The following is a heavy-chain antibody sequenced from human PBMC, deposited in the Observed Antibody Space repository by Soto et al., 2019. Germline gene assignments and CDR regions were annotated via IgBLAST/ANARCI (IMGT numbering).Heavy chain of an antibody. CDR2: ISAYNGNT. V-gene: IGHV1-18*01. CDR1: GYTFTSYG. D-gene: IGHD1-26*01. J-gene: IGHJ6*02. CDR3: ARDVRGAPYYYYGMDV. Sequence: ASVKVSCKASGYTFTSYGISWVRQAPGQGLEWMGWISAYNGNTNYAQKLQGRVTMTTDTSTSTAYMELRSLRSDDTAVYYCARDVRGAPYYYYGMDVWGQGTTVTVS.